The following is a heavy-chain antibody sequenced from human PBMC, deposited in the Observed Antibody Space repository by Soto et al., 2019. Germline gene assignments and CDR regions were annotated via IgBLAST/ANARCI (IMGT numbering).Heavy chain of an antibody. CDR3: TTAGSPAETYYYYGMDV. V-gene: IGHV3-15*07. J-gene: IGHJ6*02. CDR2: IKSKTDGGTT. CDR1: GFTFSNAW. Sequence: PGGSLRLSCAASGFTFSNAWMNWVRQAPGKGLEWVGRIKSKTDGGTTDYAAPVKGRFTISRDDSKNTLYLQMNSLKTEDTAVYYCTTAGSPAETYYYYGMDVWGQGTTVTVSS. D-gene: IGHD2-2*01.